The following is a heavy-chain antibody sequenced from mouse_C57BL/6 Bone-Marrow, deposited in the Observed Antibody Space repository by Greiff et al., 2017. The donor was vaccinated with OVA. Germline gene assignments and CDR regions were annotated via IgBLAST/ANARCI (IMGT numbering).Heavy chain of an antibody. D-gene: IGHD2-1*01. CDR1: GYSITSGYY. CDR2: ISYDGSN. Sequence: EVQVVESGPGLVKPSQSLSLTCSVTGYSITSGYYWNWIRQFPGNKLEWMGYISYDGSNNYNPSLKNRISITRDTSKNQFFLKLNSVTTEDTATYYCALTMVKEIFDSWGQGTTLTVSS. CDR3: ALTMVKEIFDS. V-gene: IGHV3-6*01. J-gene: IGHJ2*01.